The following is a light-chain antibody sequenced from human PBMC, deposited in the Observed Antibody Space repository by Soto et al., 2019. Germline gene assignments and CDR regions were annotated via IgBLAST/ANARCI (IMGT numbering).Light chain of an antibody. J-gene: IGKJ1*01. CDR3: QQYNKWHPET. CDR1: QSVSSK. V-gene: IGKV3-15*01. CDR2: GAS. Sequence: EIVMTQSPGTLSLSPGDRATLSFRSSQSVSSKLAWYQQRPGQAPRLLIYGASTRATGIPARFSGSGSGTEFTLTISSLQYEDFAVHYCQQYNKWHPETFGQGTKVDIK.